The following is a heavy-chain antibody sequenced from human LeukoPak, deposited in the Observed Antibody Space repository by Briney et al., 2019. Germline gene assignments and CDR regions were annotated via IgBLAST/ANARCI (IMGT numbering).Heavy chain of an antibody. J-gene: IGHJ4*02. V-gene: IGHV3-48*03. Sequence: GGSLRLSCAGSGFIFSSYEMNWVRQAPGKGLEWVSYISNTDSTIYYADSVKGRFTISRDNAKNSLYLQMDSLRVEDTAVYYCGGDWGPRYNGRFLEYWGQGTLVTVSS. CDR3: GGDWGPRYNGRFLEY. CDR1: GFIFSSYE. CDR2: ISNTDSTI. D-gene: IGHD1-14*01.